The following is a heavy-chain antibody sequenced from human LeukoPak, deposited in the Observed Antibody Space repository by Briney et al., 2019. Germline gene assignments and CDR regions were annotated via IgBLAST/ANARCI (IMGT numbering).Heavy chain of an antibody. D-gene: IGHD4-23*01. CDR1: GFTFSSYA. V-gene: IGHV3-30*04. CDR3: AKVRQRWTAHRGYFDY. CDR2: ISYDGSNK. Sequence: GGSLRLSCAASGFTFSSYAMHWVRQAPGKWLEWVAVISYDGSNKYYADSVKGRFTISRDNSKNTLYLQMNSLRAEDTAVYYCAKVRQRWTAHRGYFDYWGQGTLVTVSS. J-gene: IGHJ4*02.